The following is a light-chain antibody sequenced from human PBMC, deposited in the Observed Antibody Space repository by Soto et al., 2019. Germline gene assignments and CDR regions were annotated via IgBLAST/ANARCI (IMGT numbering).Light chain of an antibody. V-gene: IGKV3-20*01. Sequence: EIVLTQSPGTLSLSPGERATLSCRSIQSVSSSYLAWYQQKPGQAPRLLIYGASSRATGIPDRFSGSESGTDFTLTISRLEPEDLAVYDCQQYGSSPPITLGQGTRLEIK. CDR2: GAS. J-gene: IGKJ5*01. CDR3: QQYGSSPPIT. CDR1: QSVSSSY.